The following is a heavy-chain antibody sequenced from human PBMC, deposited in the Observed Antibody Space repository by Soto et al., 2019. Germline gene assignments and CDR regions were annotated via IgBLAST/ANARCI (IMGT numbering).Heavy chain of an antibody. V-gene: IGHV3-48*03. CDR1: GFTFSSYE. D-gene: IGHD4-17*01. CDR3: ARDSLLYGDYAYYYYGMDV. Sequence: EVQLVESGGGLVQPGGSLRLSCAASGFTFSSYEMNWVRQAPGKGLEWVSYISSSGSTIYYADSVKGRFTISRDNAKNSLYLQMNSLRAEDTAVYYCARDSLLYGDYAYYYYGMDVWGQGTTVTVSS. CDR2: ISSSGSTI. J-gene: IGHJ6*02.